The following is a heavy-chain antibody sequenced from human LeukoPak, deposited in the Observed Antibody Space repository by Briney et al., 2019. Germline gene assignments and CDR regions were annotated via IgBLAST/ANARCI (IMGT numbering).Heavy chain of an antibody. CDR1: GYTFTGCY. V-gene: IGHV1-2*02. CDR3: ARVKTRRYSSSLDFDY. J-gene: IGHJ4*02. CDR2: INPNSGGT. Sequence: ASVKVSCKASGYTFTGCYMHWVRQAPGQGLEWMGWINPNSGGTNYAQKFQGRVTMTRDTSISTAYMELSRLRSDDTAVYYCARVKTRRYSSSLDFDYWGQGTLVTVSS. D-gene: IGHD6-13*01.